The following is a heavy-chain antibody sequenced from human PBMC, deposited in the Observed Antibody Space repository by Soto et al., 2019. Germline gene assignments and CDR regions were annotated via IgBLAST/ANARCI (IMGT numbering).Heavy chain of an antibody. J-gene: IGHJ4*02. CDR2: ISYNGSTK. D-gene: IGHD1-26*01. CDR1: GFTFSSYA. V-gene: IGHV3-30-3*01. Sequence: PGGTLTLSCAASGFTFSSYAMHWVRQPPGKGLEWMAVISYNGSTKYYACSENGRSTISRDNSRHTSISIAYMTLTSPTSEYTAVYYCARVSGSYSGGFDYWGQGTLVTVSS. CDR3: ARVSGSYSGGFDY.